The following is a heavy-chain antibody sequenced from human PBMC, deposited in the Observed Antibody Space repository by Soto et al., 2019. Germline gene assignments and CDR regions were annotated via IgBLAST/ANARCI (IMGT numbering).Heavy chain of an antibody. J-gene: IGHJ6*03. CDR1: GYTFTSYD. CDR2: MNPNSGNT. Sequence: ASVKVSCKASGYTFTSYDINWVRQATGQGLEWMGWMNPNSGNTGYAQKFQGRVTMTRNTSISTAYMELSSLRSEDTAVYYCARWGYCSSTSCLHYYYYYYMDVWGKGTTVTVSS. CDR3: ARWGYCSSTSCLHYYYYYYMDV. D-gene: IGHD2-2*01. V-gene: IGHV1-8*01.